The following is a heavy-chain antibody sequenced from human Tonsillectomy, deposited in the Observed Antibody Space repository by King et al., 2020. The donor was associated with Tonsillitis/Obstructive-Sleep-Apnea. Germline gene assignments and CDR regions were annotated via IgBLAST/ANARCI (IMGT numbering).Heavy chain of an antibody. CDR1: GGSFSSGSYY. CDR3: AGGMDTYYDILTGYYSDYYFDQ. J-gene: IGHJ4*02. V-gene: IGHV4-61*01. D-gene: IGHD3-9*01. CDR2: ISYSGST. Sequence: QLQESGPGLVKPSGTLSLTCTVSGGSFSSGSYYCSWIRQPPGKGLEWSVYISYSGSTNYNPSLKSRVTISGDTSNNQFSLKLSSVTAADTAVDYCAGGMDTYYDILTGYYSDYYFDQWGQGTPVHVSS.